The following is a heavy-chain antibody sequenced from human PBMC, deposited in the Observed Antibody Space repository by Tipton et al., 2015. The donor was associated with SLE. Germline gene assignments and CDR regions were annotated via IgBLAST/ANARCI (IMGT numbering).Heavy chain of an antibody. V-gene: IGHV3-23*01. Sequence: WIRQAPGKGLEWVALISGSGGTTYYADSVKGRFTISRDNFKNTLELQMNSLRVEDTATYYCAKGTYSEKYGWFDPRGQGSLVTVSS. CDR2: ISGSGGTT. J-gene: IGHJ5*02. CDR3: AKGTYSEKYGWFDP. D-gene: IGHD1-26*01.